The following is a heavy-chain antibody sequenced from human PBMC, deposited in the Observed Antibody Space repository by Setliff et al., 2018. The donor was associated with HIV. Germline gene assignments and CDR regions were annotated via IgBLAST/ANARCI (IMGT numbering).Heavy chain of an antibody. CDR1: GDSISDTTYY. V-gene: IGHV4-39*01. J-gene: IGHJ4*02. Sequence: PSETLALTCSVSGDSISDTTYYWGWIRQPPGKGLEWIGNIYHSGSTLYKPSLRSRVTMSVDTSKNQFSLKLNSVTAADTAVYHCARLSSYRSSSYSFDYWGQGALVTVSS. CDR2: IYHSGST. CDR3: ARLSSYRSSSYSFDY. D-gene: IGHD6-6*01.